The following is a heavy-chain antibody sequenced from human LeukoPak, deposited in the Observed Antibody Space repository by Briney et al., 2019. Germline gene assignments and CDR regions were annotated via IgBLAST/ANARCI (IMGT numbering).Heavy chain of an antibody. Sequence: GGSLRLSCAASGFTFSSYSMNWVRQAPGKGLEWVSYISSSSSTIYYADSVKGRFTISRDNAKNSLYLQMNSLRDEDTAVYYCARLEVVAATYYYYGMDAWGQGTTVTVSS. CDR3: ARLEVVAATYYYYGMDA. D-gene: IGHD2-15*01. J-gene: IGHJ6*02. CDR1: GFTFSSYS. V-gene: IGHV3-48*02. CDR2: ISSSSSTI.